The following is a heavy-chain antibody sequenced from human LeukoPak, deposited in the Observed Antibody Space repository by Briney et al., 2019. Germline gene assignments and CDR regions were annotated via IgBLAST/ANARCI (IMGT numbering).Heavy chain of an antibody. D-gene: IGHD2-15*01. V-gene: IGHV4-39*01. CDR1: GGSISSSSYY. CDR3: ALLRQRYCSGGSCRSPFGFDP. J-gene: IGHJ5*02. CDR2: IYYSGST. Sequence: PSETLSLTCTVSGGSISSSSYYWGWIRQPPGKGLEWIGSIYYSGSTYYNPSLKSRVTISVDTSKNQFSLKLSSVTAADTAVYYCALLRQRYCSGGSCRSPFGFDPWGQGTLVTVSS.